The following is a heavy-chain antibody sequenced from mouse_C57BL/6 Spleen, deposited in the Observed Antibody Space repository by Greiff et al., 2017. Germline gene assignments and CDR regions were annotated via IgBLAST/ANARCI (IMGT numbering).Heavy chain of an antibody. CDR1: GFTFSDYG. CDR2: ISSGSSTI. CDR3: ARNFFITTVVDSLDY. D-gene: IGHD1-1*01. Sequence: EVKVVESGGGLVKPGGSLKLSCAASGFTFSDYGMHWVRQAPEKGLEWVAYISSGSSTIYYADTVQGRFTISRDNSKNTLFLQMTSLRSEDTAMYYCARNFFITTVVDSLDYWGQGTTLTVSS. V-gene: IGHV5-17*01. J-gene: IGHJ2*01.